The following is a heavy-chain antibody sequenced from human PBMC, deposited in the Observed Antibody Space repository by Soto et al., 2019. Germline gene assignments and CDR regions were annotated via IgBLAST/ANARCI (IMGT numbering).Heavy chain of an antibody. D-gene: IGHD6-19*01. J-gene: IGHJ6*02. CDR2: INPIGGST. CDR3: ARDPGIAVAGSDPYFYGMDV. V-gene: IGHV1-46*01. CDR1: GYTFTSNC. Sequence: RASVKVSCKASGYTFTSNCIRWVRQAAGEGLEWMGLINPIGGSTTYAQKFQGRVTMTRDTSTNTMYMELSTLTPDDTAVYYCARDPGIAVAGSDPYFYGMDVWGLGTTVTVSS.